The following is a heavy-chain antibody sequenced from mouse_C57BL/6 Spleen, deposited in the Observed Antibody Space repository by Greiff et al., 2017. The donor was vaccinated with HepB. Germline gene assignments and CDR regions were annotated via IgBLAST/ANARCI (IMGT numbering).Heavy chain of an antibody. J-gene: IGHJ4*01. CDR3: TGGSTVVATRYAMDY. CDR1: GFTFSNYW. CDR2: IRLKSDNYAT. V-gene: IGHV6-3*01. D-gene: IGHD1-1*01. Sequence: EVKVEESGGGLVQPGGSMKLSCVASGFTFSNYWMNWVRQSPEKGLEWVAQIRLKSDNYATHYAESVKGRFTISRDDSKSSVYLQMNNLRAEDTGIYYCTGGSTVVATRYAMDYWGQGTSVTVSS.